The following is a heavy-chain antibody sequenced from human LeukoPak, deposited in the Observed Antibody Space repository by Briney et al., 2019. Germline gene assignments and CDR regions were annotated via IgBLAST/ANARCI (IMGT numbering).Heavy chain of an antibody. Sequence: ASVKVSCKASGYTFTSYGISWVRQAPGQGLEWMGWISAYNGNTNYAQKLQGRVTMTTDTSTSTAYMELRSLRSDDTAVYYCARDSGYYYGSGSYYPHFDYWGQGTLVTVSS. CDR1: GYTFTSYG. V-gene: IGHV1-18*01. J-gene: IGHJ4*02. CDR3: ARDSGYYYGSGSYYPHFDY. D-gene: IGHD3-10*01. CDR2: ISAYNGNT.